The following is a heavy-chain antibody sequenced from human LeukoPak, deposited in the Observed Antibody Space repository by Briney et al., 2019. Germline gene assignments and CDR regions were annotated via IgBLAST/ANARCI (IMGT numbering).Heavy chain of an antibody. J-gene: IGHJ4*02. CDR2: INHSGST. V-gene: IGHV4-34*01. CDR1: GGSFSGYY. D-gene: IGHD6-19*01. CDR3: ARVSVRRQWQMGDY. Sequence: SETLSLTCAVYGGSFSGYYWSWIRQPPGKGLEWIGEINHSGSTNYNPSLKSRVTISVDTSKNQFSLKLGSVTAADTAVYYCARVSVRRQWQMGDYWGQGTLVTVSS.